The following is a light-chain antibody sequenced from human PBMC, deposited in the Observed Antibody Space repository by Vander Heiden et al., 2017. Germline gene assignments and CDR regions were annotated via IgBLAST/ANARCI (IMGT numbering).Light chain of an antibody. V-gene: IGLV2-11*01. Sequence: QPALTQPRSVSGSPGQSVTISCTGTSSDVGGYNYVSWYQQHPGKAPKLMIYDVSKRPSGVPDRFSGSKSGNTASLTISGLQAEDEADYYCCSYAGSYTEVFGGGTKLTVL. CDR3: CSYAGSYTEV. CDR1: SSDVGGYNY. CDR2: DVS. J-gene: IGLJ3*02.